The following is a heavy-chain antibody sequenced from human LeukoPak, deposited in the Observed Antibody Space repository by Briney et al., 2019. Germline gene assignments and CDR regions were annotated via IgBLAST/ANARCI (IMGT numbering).Heavy chain of an antibody. Sequence: SETLSLTCAVYGGSFSGYYWSWIRQPPGKGLEWIGEINHSGSTNYNPSLKSRVTISVDTSKNQFSLKLSSETAADTAVYYCASPRAFHWGQGTLVTVSS. CDR1: GGSFSGYY. V-gene: IGHV4-34*01. CDR3: ASPRAFH. CDR2: INHSGST. J-gene: IGHJ4*02.